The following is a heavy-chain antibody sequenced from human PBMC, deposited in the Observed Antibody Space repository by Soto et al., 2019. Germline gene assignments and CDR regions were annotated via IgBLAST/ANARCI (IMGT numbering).Heavy chain of an antibody. J-gene: IGHJ4*02. V-gene: IGHV3-74*01. CDR2: ISSDGSST. Sequence: PGGSLRLSCAASGFTFSSYWMHWVRQAPGKGLVWVSRISSDGSSTSYADSVKGRFTISRDNAKNTLYLQMNSLRAEDTAKYYCARYTMTTPIDHWGQGTLVTVSS. CDR3: ARYTMTTPIDH. CDR1: GFTFSSYW. D-gene: IGHD4-17*01.